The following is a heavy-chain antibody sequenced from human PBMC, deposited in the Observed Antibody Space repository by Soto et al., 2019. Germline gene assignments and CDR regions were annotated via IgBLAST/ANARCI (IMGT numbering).Heavy chain of an antibody. V-gene: IGHV3-23*01. CDR2: ISGSGGST. J-gene: IGHJ4*02. Sequence: SGGSLRLSCAASGFTFSSYAMSWVRQAPGKGLEWVSAISGSGGSTYYADSVKGRFTISRDNSKNTLYLQTNSLRAEDTAVYYCAKDPKAMNIVATIDFFLEYFDYWGQGTLVTVSS. D-gene: IGHD5-12*01. CDR3: AKDPKAMNIVATIDFFLEYFDY. CDR1: GFTFSSYA.